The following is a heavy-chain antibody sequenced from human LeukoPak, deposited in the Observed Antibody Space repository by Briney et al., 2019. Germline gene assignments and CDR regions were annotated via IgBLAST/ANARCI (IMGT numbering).Heavy chain of an antibody. V-gene: IGHV4-38-2*02. CDR3: ARGRHYPGRIAVAGPYYYYMDV. CDR2: IYHRGST. CDR1: GYSISNGYY. Sequence: SETLSLTCTVSGYSISNGYYWGWIRQPPGKGLEWVGSIYHRGSTYYNPSLRSRVTISLDTSKNQFSLKLSSVTAADTAVYYCARGRHYPGRIAVAGPYYYYMDVWGKGTTVTVSS. D-gene: IGHD6-19*01. J-gene: IGHJ6*03.